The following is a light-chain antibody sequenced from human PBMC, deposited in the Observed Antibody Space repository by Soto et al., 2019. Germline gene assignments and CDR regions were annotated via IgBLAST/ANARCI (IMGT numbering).Light chain of an antibody. CDR2: TSN. CDR1: NSNIGSNK. V-gene: IGLV1-44*01. CDR3: ATWDVSLLGYV. Sequence: QSVLTQPPSASGTPGQRVTISCSGSNSNIGSNKVNWYQQLPGTAPKLLIYTSNQPPSGVPDRFSGSKSGTSASLAISGLQSEDVSDYYCATWDVSLLGYVFGT. J-gene: IGLJ1*01.